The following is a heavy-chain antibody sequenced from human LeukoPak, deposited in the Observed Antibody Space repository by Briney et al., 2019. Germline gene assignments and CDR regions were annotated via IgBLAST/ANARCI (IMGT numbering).Heavy chain of an antibody. V-gene: IGHV4-59*01. D-gene: IGHD3-22*01. CDR3: ARDRYYHDSSGYSDAFDI. CDR1: GGSISSYY. CDR2: IYYSGST. J-gene: IGHJ3*02. Sequence: SETLSLTCTVSGGSISSYYWSWIRQPPGKGLEWIGYIYYSGSTNYNPSLKSRVTISVDTSKNQFSLKLSSVTAADTAVYYCARDRYYHDSSGYSDAFDIWGQGTMVTVSS.